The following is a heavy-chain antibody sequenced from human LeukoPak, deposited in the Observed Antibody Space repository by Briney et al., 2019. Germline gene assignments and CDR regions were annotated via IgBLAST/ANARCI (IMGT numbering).Heavy chain of an antibody. CDR1: GFTFDDYG. D-gene: IGHD4-17*01. CDR3: ARTSSGDRLFYYYYYMDV. V-gene: IGHV3-20*04. Sequence: GGSLRLSCAASGFTFDDYGMSWVRQAPGKGLEWVSGINWNGGGTGYADSVKGRFTISRDNAKNSLYLQMNSLRAEDTALYYCARTSSGDRLFYYYYYMDVWGKGTTVTVSS. CDR2: INWNGGGT. J-gene: IGHJ6*03.